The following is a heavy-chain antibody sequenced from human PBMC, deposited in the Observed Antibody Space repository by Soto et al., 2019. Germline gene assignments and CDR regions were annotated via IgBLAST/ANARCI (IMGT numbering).Heavy chain of an antibody. J-gene: IGHJ4*02. CDR1: GFTFRSYA. D-gene: IGHD1-26*01. Sequence: GGAQILSGASSGFTFRSYAMTWVRQAPGEGLEWVSVITDSGDYPLHADSVKGRFTISRDNSKNTLYLQMNSLRAEDTAIYYCAKASGGSYPGSRVFDFWGQGTRVTVSS. V-gene: IGHV3-23*01. CDR2: ITDSGDYP. CDR3: AKASGGSYPGSRVFDF.